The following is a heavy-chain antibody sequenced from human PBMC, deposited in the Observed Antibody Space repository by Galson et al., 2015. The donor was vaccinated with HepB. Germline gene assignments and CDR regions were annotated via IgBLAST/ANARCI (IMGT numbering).Heavy chain of an antibody. CDR3: ARVPAAISFDYYYYMDV. Sequence: SCKASGGTFSSYAISWVRQAPGQGLEWMGGIIPIFGTANYAQKFQGRVTITADESTSTAYMELSSLRSEDTAVYYCARVPAAISFDYYYYMDVWGKGTTVTVSS. J-gene: IGHJ6*03. D-gene: IGHD2-2*02. V-gene: IGHV1-69*01. CDR1: GGTFSSYA. CDR2: IIPIFGTA.